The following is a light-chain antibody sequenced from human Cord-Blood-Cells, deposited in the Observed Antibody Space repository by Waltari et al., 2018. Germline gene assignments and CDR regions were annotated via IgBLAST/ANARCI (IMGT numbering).Light chain of an antibody. CDR2: DVS. J-gene: IGLJ2*01. V-gene: IGLV2-11*01. CDR1: SSDVGGYNS. Sequence: QSALTQPRSVSGSPGQSVTISCTGTSSDVGGYNSVSWYQQHPGNAPKLMIYDVSKRPSGVPDRFSGSKSGNTASLTISGLQAEDEADYYCCSYAGSVVFGGGTKLTVL. CDR3: CSYAGSVV.